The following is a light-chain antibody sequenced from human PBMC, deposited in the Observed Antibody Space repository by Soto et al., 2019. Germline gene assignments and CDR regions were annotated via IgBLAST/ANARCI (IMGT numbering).Light chain of an antibody. V-gene: IGKV3-20*01. CDR2: GAS. CDR1: QSVSSSY. Sequence: EVVFTLSPGTLSVSPGERATLSCRASQSVSSSYLAWYQQKPGQAPRLLIYGASSRATGIPDRFSGSGSGTDFTLTISRLEPEDFAVYYCQQYGSSPALTFGGGTKADVK. CDR3: QQYGSSPALT. J-gene: IGKJ4*01.